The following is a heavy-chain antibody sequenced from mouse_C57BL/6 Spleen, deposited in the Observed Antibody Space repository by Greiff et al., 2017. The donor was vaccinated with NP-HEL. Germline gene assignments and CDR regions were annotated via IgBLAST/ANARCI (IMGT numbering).Heavy chain of an antibody. V-gene: IGHV1-80*01. Sequence: QVQLKESGAELVKPGASVKISCKASGYAFSSYWMNWVKQRPGKGLEWIGQIYPGDGDTNYNGKFKGKATLTADKSSSTAYMQLSSLTSEDSAVYFCARRQLSYYAMDYWGQGTSVTVSS. CDR2: IYPGDGDT. J-gene: IGHJ4*01. D-gene: IGHD4-1*02. CDR3: ARRQLSYYAMDY. CDR1: GYAFSSYW.